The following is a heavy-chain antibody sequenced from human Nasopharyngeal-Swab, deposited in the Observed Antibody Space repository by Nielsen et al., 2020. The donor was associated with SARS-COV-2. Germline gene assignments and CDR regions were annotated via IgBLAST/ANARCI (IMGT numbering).Heavy chain of an antibody. CDR2: IRTSVEGGM. D-gene: IGHD3-3*01. CDR3: AKATNARYDFWSGSFDY. CDR1: GFSFDNFP. V-gene: IGHV3-48*03. J-gene: IGHJ4*02. Sequence: GGSLRLSCEASGFSFDNFPMNWVRQAPGRGLEWISNIRTSVEGGMFYADSVKGRFTISRDDAKSSLFLQMNSLRVEDMAFYYCAKATNARYDFWSGSFDYWGQGTLVTVSS.